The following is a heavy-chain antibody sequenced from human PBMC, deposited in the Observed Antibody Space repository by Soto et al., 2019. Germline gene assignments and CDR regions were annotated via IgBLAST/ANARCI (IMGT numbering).Heavy chain of an antibody. J-gene: IGHJ4*02. Sequence: QVQLQESGPGLVKPSETLSLTCTVSGGSIRTYYWSWIRQPPGKGLEWIGYSYYSGRTNYNPSLQSRVTISVDTSKNHFSLKLTSVTPADTAVYYCAREREGSGYDYWGQGTLVTVSS. D-gene: IGHD5-12*01. CDR2: SYYSGRT. CDR1: GGSIRTYY. CDR3: AREREGSGYDY. V-gene: IGHV4-59*01.